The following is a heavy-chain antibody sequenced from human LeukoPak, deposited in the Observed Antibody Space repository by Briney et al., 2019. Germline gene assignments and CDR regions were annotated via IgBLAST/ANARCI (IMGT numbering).Heavy chain of an antibody. CDR3: ARDTGLQYSGYDHDY. D-gene: IGHD5-12*01. CDR2: ISAYNGNT. V-gene: IGHV1-18*01. CDR1: GYTFTIYG. J-gene: IGHJ4*02. Sequence: ASVKVSCKASGYTFTIYGISWVRQAPGQGLEWMGWISAYNGNTNYAQKLQGRVTMTTDTSTSTAYMELRSLRSDDTAVYYCARDTGLQYSGYDHDYWGQGTLVTVSS.